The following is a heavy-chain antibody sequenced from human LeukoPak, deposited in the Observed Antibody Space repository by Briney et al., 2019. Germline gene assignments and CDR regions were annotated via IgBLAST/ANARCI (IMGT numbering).Heavy chain of an antibody. D-gene: IGHD6-19*01. CDR2: INSDGNST. CDR3: VRDSPSGFFDL. J-gene: IGHJ2*01. CDR1: GFTFSTYW. V-gene: IGHV3-74*01. Sequence: GGSLRLSCAASGFTFSTYWMHWVRQAPGKGLVWVSRINSDGNSTRYADSVKGRFTISRDNAKNTLYLQMNSLRVEDTAVYYCVRDSPSGFFDLWGRGTLVTVSS.